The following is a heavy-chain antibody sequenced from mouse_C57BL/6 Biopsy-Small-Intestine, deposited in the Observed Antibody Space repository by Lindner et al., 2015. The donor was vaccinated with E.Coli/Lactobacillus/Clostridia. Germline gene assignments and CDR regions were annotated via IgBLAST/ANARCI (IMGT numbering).Heavy chain of an antibody. D-gene: IGHD6-1*01. J-gene: IGHJ4*01. CDR1: GYTFTSYI. V-gene: IGHV1-84*02. CDR2: INTDNGNT. CDR3: TSAVARAAGTNY. Sequence: SVKVSCKASGYTFTSYIIHWVRQAPGQRLEWMGWINTDNGNTKYSQNLQDRVTITRDTSASTAYMELSSLRSEDTAVYYCTSAVARAAGTNYWGQGTLVTVSS.